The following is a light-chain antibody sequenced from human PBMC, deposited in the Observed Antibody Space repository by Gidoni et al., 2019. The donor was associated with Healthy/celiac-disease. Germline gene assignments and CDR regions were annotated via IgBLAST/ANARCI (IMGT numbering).Light chain of an antibody. CDR2: DAS. CDR3: QQRSNWPSIT. CDR1: QSVSSY. J-gene: IGKJ5*01. Sequence: EIVLTQSPATLSLSPGARATRSCRASQSVSSYLAWYQQKHGQAPRLLIYDASNRATGIPARFSGSGSGTVFTLTISSLEPEDFAVYYCQQRSNWPSITFGQGTRLEIK. V-gene: IGKV3-11*01.